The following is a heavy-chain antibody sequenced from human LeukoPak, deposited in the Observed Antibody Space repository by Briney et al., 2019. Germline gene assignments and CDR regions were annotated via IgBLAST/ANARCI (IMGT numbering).Heavy chain of an antibody. CDR1: GFTFSSYA. CDR3: AKGGAWGPDYYLDY. CDR2: ISGSGAST. V-gene: IGHV3-23*01. Sequence: GGSLRLSCAASGFTFSSYAMSWVRQAPGKGLDWVSAISGSGASTYYADSVKGRFTISRDNSKNTLYLQMNSLRAEDTALYYCAKGGAWGPDYYLDYWGQGTLVTVSS. D-gene: IGHD7-27*01. J-gene: IGHJ4*02.